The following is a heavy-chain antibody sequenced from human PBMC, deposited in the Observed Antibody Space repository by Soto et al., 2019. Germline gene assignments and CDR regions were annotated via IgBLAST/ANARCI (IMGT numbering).Heavy chain of an antibody. D-gene: IGHD6-13*01. CDR1: GFTFSSYG. V-gene: IGHV3-33*01. CDR3: ARDSPGWGSSWLGYYFDY. J-gene: IGHJ4*02. Sequence: PGGSLRLSCAASGFTFSSYGMHWVRQAPGKGLEWVAVIWYDGSNKYYADSVKGRFTISRDNSKNTLYLQMNSLRAEDTAVYYCARDSPGWGSSWLGYYFDYWGQGTLVTVSS. CDR2: IWYDGSNK.